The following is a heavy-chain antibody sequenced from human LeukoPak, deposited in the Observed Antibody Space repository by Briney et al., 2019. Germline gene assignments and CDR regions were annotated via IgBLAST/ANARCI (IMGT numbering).Heavy chain of an antibody. Sequence: GGSLRLSCAASGFTFSSYGMHWVCQAPGKGLEWVAVIWYDGSNKYYADSVKGRFTISRDNSKNTLYLQMNSLRAEDTAVYYCARIMVRGVTSSDYWGQGTLVTVSS. D-gene: IGHD3-10*01. CDR2: IWYDGSNK. J-gene: IGHJ4*02. V-gene: IGHV3-33*01. CDR1: GFTFSSYG. CDR3: ARIMVRGVTSSDY.